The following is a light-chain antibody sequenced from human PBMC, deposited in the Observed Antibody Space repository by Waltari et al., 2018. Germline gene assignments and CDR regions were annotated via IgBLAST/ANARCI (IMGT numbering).Light chain of an antibody. CDR3: QQYKSYPWT. Sequence: DIQMTQSPSTLSASVGDRVTMSCRASQSTSSWLAWYHQKPGKAPKLLISGTSSLEGGVPARFSGSGSGTEFTLTISSLQPDDFATYYCQQYKSYPWTFGQGTKVEIK. CDR2: GTS. V-gene: IGKV1-5*03. CDR1: QSTSSW. J-gene: IGKJ1*01.